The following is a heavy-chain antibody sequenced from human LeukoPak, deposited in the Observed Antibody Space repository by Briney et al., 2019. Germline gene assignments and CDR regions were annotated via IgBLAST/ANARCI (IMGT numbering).Heavy chain of an antibody. CDR3: ARDPYYYDSSGYYSTDY. V-gene: IGHV3-48*02. D-gene: IGHD3-22*01. CDR1: GFTFSSYW. Sequence: GGSLRLSCAASGFTFSSYWMNWVRQAPGKGLEWVSYISDSTSSKCYADSVKGRFTISRDNAKNSLYLQMNSLRDEDTAVYYCARDPYYYDSSGYYSTDYWGQGTLVSVSS. CDR2: ISDSTSSK. J-gene: IGHJ4*02.